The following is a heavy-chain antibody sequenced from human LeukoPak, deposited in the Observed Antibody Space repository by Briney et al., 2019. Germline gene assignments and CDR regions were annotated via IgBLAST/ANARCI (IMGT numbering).Heavy chain of an antibody. V-gene: IGHV3-30*02. CDR2: IRYDGSNK. J-gene: IGHJ6*02. CDR1: GFTFSSYG. CDR3: ARLAGRDYYGMDV. Sequence: PGGSLRLSCAASGFTFSSYGMHWVRQAPGKGLEWVAFIRYDGSNKYYADSVKGRFTISRVNSKNTLYLQMNSLRAEDTAVYYCARLAGRDYYGMDVWGQGTTVTASS.